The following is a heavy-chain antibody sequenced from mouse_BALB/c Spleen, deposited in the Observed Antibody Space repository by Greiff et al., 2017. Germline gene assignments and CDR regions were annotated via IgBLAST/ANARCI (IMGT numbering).Heavy chain of an antibody. CDR1: GYTFTSYT. Sequence: VQLQQSGAELARPGASVKMSCKASGYTFTSYTMHWVKQRPGQGLEWIGYINPSSGYTNYNQKFKDKATLTADKSSSTAYMQLSSLTSEDSAVYYCARGIYYGNYYYAMDYWGQGTSVTVSS. V-gene: IGHV1-4*01. CDR3: ARGIYYGNYYYAMDY. D-gene: IGHD2-1*01. CDR2: INPSSGYT. J-gene: IGHJ4*01.